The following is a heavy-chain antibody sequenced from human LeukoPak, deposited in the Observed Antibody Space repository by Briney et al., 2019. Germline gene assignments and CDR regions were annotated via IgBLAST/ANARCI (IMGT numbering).Heavy chain of an antibody. D-gene: IGHD6-13*01. CDR3: AGGYSSSWPFGYYYGMDV. Sequence: GGSLRLSCAASGFTFSDYYMSWIRQAPGKGLEWVSYISSSGSTIYYADSVKGRFTISRDNAKNSLYLQMNSLRAEDTAVYYCAGGYSSSWPFGYYYGMDVWGQGTTVTVSS. CDR2: ISSSGSTI. J-gene: IGHJ6*02. CDR1: GFTFSDYY. V-gene: IGHV3-11*01.